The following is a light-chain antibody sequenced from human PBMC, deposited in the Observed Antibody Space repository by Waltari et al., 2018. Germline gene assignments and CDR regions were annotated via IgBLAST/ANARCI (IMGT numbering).Light chain of an antibody. CDR3: QQYHSTPRGT. CDR2: GAS. V-gene: IGKV4-1*01. CDR1: QSVLYSANNRCY. Sequence: DIVMTQSPDSLAVSLGERATINCKSSQSVLYSANNRCYLARYQQKQGQHPKLLIYGASTRESGVPHRCSGCGCGAKFTRPISSLQAEDVAVYYCQQYHSTPRGTFGQGTKVEIK. J-gene: IGKJ1*01.